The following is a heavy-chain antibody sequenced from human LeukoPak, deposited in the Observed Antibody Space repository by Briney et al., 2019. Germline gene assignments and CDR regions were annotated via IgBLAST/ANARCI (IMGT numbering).Heavy chain of an antibody. CDR1: GYTFTSYY. CDR2: INPSGGST. D-gene: IGHD6-19*01. Sequence: GASVKVSCTASGYTFTSYYMHWVRQASGQGLEWMGIINPSGGSTSYAQKFQGRVTMTRDTSTSTVYMELSSLRSEDTAVYYCARDHSSGWYSYYYYYYMDVWGKGTTVTISS. CDR3: ARDHSSGWYSYYYYYYMDV. V-gene: IGHV1-46*01. J-gene: IGHJ6*03.